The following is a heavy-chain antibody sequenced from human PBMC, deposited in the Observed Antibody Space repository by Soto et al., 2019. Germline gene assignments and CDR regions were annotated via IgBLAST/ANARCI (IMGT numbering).Heavy chain of an antibody. V-gene: IGHV3-30-3*01. J-gene: IGHJ6*02. CDR1: GFTFSSYA. D-gene: IGHD4-4*01. CDR2: ISYDGSNK. Sequence: GGSLRLSCAASGFTFSSYAMHWVRQAPGKGLEWVAVISYDGSNKYYADSVKGRFTISRDNSKNTLYLQMNSLRAEDTAVYYCARPFYRYYYYYGMDVWGQGTTVTVSS. CDR3: ARPFYRYYYYYGMDV.